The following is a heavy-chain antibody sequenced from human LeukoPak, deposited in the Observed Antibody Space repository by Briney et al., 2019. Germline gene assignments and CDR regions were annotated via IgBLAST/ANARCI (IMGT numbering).Heavy chain of an antibody. CDR1: GFTFSSYA. D-gene: IGHD6-13*01. V-gene: IGHV3-30*04. Sequence: GRSLRLSCAASGFTFSSYAMHWVRQAPGKGLEWVAVISYVGSNKYYAGSVKGRFTISRDNSKNTLYLQMNSLRAEDTAVYYCARSPAGQQPDNWFDPWGQGTLVTVSS. CDR2: ISYVGSNK. CDR3: ARSPAGQQPDNWFDP. J-gene: IGHJ5*02.